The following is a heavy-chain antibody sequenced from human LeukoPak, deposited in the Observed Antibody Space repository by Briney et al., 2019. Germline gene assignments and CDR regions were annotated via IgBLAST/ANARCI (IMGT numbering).Heavy chain of an antibody. Sequence: ASVKASCKASGYTLTRYYMHWVRQAPGQGLEWMGIIDTNDGTRSYAQKFQGRVTMTRDTSTSTVYMELSSLRSDDTALYYCARDIAVTGTGYYYGMDVWGQGTTVTVSS. V-gene: IGHV1-46*01. CDR3: ARDIAVTGTGYYYGMDV. J-gene: IGHJ6*02. D-gene: IGHD6-19*01. CDR1: GYTLTRYY. CDR2: IDTNDGTR.